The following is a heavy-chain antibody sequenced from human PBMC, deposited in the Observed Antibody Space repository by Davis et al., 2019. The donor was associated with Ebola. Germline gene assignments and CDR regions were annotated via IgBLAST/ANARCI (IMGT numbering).Heavy chain of an antibody. V-gene: IGHV3-48*02. CDR1: GFTFSSYS. Sequence: GESLKISCAASGFTFSSYSMNWVRQAPGKGLEWVSYISSSSGTIYHADSVKGRFTISSDNAKNSLYLQMNSLRDEDTAVYYCARDFEYSSSWNFDYWGQGTLVTVSS. CDR2: ISSSSGTI. CDR3: ARDFEYSSSWNFDY. J-gene: IGHJ4*02. D-gene: IGHD6-13*01.